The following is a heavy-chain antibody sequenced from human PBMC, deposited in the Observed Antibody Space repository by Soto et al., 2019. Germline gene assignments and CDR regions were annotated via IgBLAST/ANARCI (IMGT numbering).Heavy chain of an antibody. CDR1: GGSISSGDYY. Sequence: QVQLQESGPGLVKPSQTLSLTCTVSGGSISSGDYYWSWIRQHPGKGLEWIGFIYYSGNTYYNPSLKSRVSISVDTSENQFSMNLNSVTAADTAVYYCARDKGHYDSSGYYPVSYWYFDLWGRGTLVTVSS. J-gene: IGHJ2*01. V-gene: IGHV4-31*03. CDR3: ARDKGHYDSSGYYPVSYWYFDL. CDR2: IYYSGNT. D-gene: IGHD3-22*01.